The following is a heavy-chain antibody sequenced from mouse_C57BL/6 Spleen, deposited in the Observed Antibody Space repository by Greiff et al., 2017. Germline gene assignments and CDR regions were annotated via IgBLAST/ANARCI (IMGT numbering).Heavy chain of an antibody. J-gene: IGHJ2*01. CDR1: GFTFSSYA. Sequence: EVMLVKSGGGLVKPGGSLKLSCAASGFTFSSYAMSWVRQTPEKGLEWVATISDGGSYTYYPDNVKGRFTISRDNATNNLYLQMSHLKSEDTAVYYCARDHDYDGNYFDYWGQGTTLTVSS. V-gene: IGHV5-4*01. CDR3: ARDHDYDGNYFDY. CDR2: ISDGGSYT. D-gene: IGHD2-4*01.